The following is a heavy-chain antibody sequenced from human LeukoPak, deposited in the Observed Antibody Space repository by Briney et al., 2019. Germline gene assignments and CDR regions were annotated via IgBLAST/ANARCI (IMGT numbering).Heavy chain of an antibody. V-gene: IGHV3-23*01. CDR2: ISASVGNT. Sequence: GGSLRLSCAASGFTFNNYAMSWVRQAPGKGLEWVSGISASVGNTYYADSVKGRFTISRDNSKNTLYLQMNSLRAEDTAVYYCAISYYYGSGSYIPQYFFDYWGQGTLVTVSS. CDR3: AISYYYGSGSYIPQYFFDY. CDR1: GFTFNNYA. J-gene: IGHJ4*02. D-gene: IGHD3-10*01.